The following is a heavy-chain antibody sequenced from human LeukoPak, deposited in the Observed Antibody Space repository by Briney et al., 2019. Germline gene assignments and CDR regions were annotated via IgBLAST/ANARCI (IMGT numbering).Heavy chain of an antibody. D-gene: IGHD3-9*01. CDR1: GFAFSTYG. V-gene: IGHV3-30*02. Sequence: PGGSLRLSCVASGFAFSTYGMHRVRQAPGKGLEWVAYVRSDGSHDSYADSVTGRFTISRDNSKNTLFLQMNSLRAEDTSMYYCAKDARSFDWLFDHWGQGILVTVSS. J-gene: IGHJ4*02. CDR3: AKDARSFDWLFDH. CDR2: VRSDGSHD.